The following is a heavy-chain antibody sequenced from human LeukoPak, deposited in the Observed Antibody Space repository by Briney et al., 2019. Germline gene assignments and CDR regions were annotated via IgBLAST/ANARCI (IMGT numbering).Heavy chain of an antibody. CDR1: GFTFSSDA. V-gene: IGHV3-53*01. CDR3: ARGGSYLSAFDI. J-gene: IGHJ3*02. D-gene: IGHD1-26*01. Sequence: GGSLRLSCAASGFTFSSDAMSWVRQAPEKGLEWVSIIYSGGSTFYADSVKGRFTISRDNSKNTLYLQMNSLRAEDTAVYYCARGGSYLSAFDIWGQGTMVTVSS. CDR2: IYSGGST.